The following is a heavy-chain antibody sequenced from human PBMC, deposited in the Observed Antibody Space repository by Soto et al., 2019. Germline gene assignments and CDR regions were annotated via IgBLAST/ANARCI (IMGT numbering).Heavy chain of an antibody. J-gene: IGHJ5*02. CDR3: ASAADGYNYTWFDP. CDR1: GGTFNNYA. Sequence: QVQLVQSGAEVKKPGSSVRVSCKASGGTFNNYAVRWVRQAPGQGLEWMAGIIPIFGIPNYAQKFQGRLTITADKSTSTDYMELVSLTSEDTAVYYCASAADGYNYTWFDPWGQGTLVTVSS. V-gene: IGHV1-69*17. CDR2: IIPIFGIP. D-gene: IGHD5-12*01.